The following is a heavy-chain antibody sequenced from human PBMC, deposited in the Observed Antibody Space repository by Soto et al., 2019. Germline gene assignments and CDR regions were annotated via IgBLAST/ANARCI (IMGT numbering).Heavy chain of an antibody. CDR3: AREEYYYGSGAFFDS. CDR2: IIPILGIA. J-gene: IGHJ4*02. Sequence: QVQLVQSGAEVKKPGSSVKVSCKASGGTFSSYTISWVRQAPGQGLEWMGRIIPILGIANYAEKFQGRVTITADKSTSTAYMELSSMRSEDTAVYYCAREEYYYGSGAFFDSGCQGTLVTVSS. V-gene: IGHV1-69*08. D-gene: IGHD3-10*01. CDR1: GGTFSSYT.